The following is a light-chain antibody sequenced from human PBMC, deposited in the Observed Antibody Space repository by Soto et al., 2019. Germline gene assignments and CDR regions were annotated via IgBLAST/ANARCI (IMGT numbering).Light chain of an antibody. CDR2: GAS. Sequence: EIVLTQSPGTLSLSPGERATLSCRASQSVSSSYLAWYQQKPGQAPRLLIYGASSRATGIPDRFSGSGSGTDFTLPISRLEPEDFSVYYCQPSPPPWTFGQGTKVEIK. CDR1: QSVSSSY. J-gene: IGKJ1*01. V-gene: IGKV3-20*01. CDR3: QPSPPPWT.